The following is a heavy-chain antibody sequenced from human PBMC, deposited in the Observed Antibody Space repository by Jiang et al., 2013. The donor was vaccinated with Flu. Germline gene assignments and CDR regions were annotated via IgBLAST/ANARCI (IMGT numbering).Heavy chain of an antibody. D-gene: IGHD6-25*01. CDR1: GGSISSYY. CDR2: IYYSGST. Sequence: LLKPSETLSLTCTVSGGSISSYYWSWIRQPPGKGLEWIGYIYYSGSTNYNPSLKSRVTISVDTSKNQFSLKLSSVTAADTAVYYCARVGGRVAARGFDYWGQGTLVTVSS. CDR3: ARVGGRVAARGFDY. V-gene: IGHV4-59*01. J-gene: IGHJ4*02.